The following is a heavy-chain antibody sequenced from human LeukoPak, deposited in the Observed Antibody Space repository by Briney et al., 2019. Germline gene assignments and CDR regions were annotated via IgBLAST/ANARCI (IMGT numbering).Heavy chain of an antibody. CDR2: ISSGSSTI. CDR1: GFTFSSYS. V-gene: IGHV3-48*01. J-gene: IGHJ6*04. Sequence: PEGSLRLSCAASGFTFSSYSMNWVRQAPGKGLEWISYISSGSSTIYYADSVKGRFTISRDNAKNSLYLQMNSLRAEDTAVYYCAELGITMNGGVWGKGTTVTISS. CDR3: AELGITMNGGV. D-gene: IGHD3-10*02.